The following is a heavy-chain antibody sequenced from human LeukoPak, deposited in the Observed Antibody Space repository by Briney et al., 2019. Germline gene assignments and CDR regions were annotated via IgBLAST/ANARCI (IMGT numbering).Heavy chain of an antibody. CDR2: IYYSGST. D-gene: IGHD2-21*02. V-gene: IGHV4-59*01. Sequence: SETLSLTCTVSGGSISSYYWSWIRQPPGKGLEWIGYIYYSGSTNYNPSLKSRVTISVDTSKNRFYLKMSSVTAEDTAVSYCAGARSRCGGDCFYYYGMDVWGQGTTVTVSS. CDR3: AGARSRCGGDCFYYYGMDV. J-gene: IGHJ6*02. CDR1: GGSISSYY.